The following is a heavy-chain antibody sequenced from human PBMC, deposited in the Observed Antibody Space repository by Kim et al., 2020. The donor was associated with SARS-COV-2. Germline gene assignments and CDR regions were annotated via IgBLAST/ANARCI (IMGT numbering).Heavy chain of an antibody. V-gene: IGHV4-59*13. J-gene: IGHJ4*02. CDR2: IYYSGST. D-gene: IGHD1-1*01. CDR1: GGSISSYY. CDR3: ARGWWDDQTIDY. Sequence: SETLSLTCTVSGGSISSYYWSWIRQPPGKGLEWIGYIYYSGSTNYNPSLKSRVTISVDTSKNQFSLKLSSVTAADTAVYYCARGWWDDQTIDYWGQGTLVTVSS.